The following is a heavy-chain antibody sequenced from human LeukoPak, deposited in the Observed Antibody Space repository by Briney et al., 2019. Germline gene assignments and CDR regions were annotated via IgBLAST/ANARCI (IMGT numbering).Heavy chain of an antibody. D-gene: IGHD2-2*02. CDR3: ARTIGEYQLLYVNYYYYYMDA. J-gene: IGHJ6*03. V-gene: IGHV1-8*01. Sequence: GASVKVSCKASGYTFTSYDINWVRQATGQGLEWMGWMNPNSGNTGYAQKFQGRVTMTRNTSISTAYMELSSLRSEDTAVYYCARTIGEYQLLYVNYYYYYMDAWGKGTTVTVSS. CDR1: GYTFTSYD. CDR2: MNPNSGNT.